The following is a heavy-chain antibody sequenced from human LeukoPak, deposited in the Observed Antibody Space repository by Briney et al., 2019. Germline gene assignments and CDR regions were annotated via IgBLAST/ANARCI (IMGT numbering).Heavy chain of an antibody. V-gene: IGHV3-48*03. J-gene: IGHJ3*02. Sequence: PGGSLRLSCAASRFTFSSYEMNWVRQAPGKGLEWVSYISGSGIKHYADSVKGRFTISRDNSKNTLYLQMNSLRAEDTAVYYCAKSVGGINHAFHIWGQGTTVTVSS. D-gene: IGHD1-14*01. CDR3: AKSVGGINHAFHI. CDR1: RFTFSSYE. CDR2: ISGSGIK.